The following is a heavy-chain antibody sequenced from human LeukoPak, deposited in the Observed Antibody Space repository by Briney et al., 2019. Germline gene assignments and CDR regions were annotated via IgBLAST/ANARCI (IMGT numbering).Heavy chain of an antibody. CDR2: INEDGSGK. D-gene: IGHD5-24*01. CDR1: EFSFETYW. CDR3: ARGETMDV. Sequence: PGGSLRLSCVALEFSFETYWMSWVRQAPGKGPEWVANINEDGSGKHYVGSVRGRFTISRDNADNSLHLQMNSLRPEDMAVYYCARGETMDVWGKGTTVTVSS. J-gene: IGHJ6*03. V-gene: IGHV3-7*01.